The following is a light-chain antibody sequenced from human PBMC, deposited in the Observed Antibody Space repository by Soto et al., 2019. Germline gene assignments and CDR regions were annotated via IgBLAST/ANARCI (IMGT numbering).Light chain of an antibody. CDR2: DAS. CDR1: QSVSSY. CDR3: QQRSNWPPIFT. V-gene: IGKV3-11*01. J-gene: IGKJ3*01. Sequence: EIVLTQSPATLSLSPGERATLSCRASQSVSSYLAWYQQTPGQAPRHLIYDASNRATGIPARFSGSGSGTDFTLTISSLEPEDFAVYYCQQRSNWPPIFTFGPGTKVDIK.